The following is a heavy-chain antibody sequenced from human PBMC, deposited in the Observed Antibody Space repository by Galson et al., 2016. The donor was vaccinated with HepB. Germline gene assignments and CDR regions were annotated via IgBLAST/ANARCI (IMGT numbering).Heavy chain of an antibody. CDR3: ARGHCTNAVRYSRPIYYYFYGMDV. V-gene: IGHV1-69*13. J-gene: IGHJ6*02. Sequence: SVKVSCKASGGTLSNYAISWVRQAPGQGLEWMGGIITIFGTPNYAQKFQGRVTITADESTSTAYMELNSLRSEDTAVYYCARGHCTNAVRYSRPIYYYFYGMDVWGQGTTVTVSS. CDR2: IITIFGTP. CDR1: GGTLSNYA. D-gene: IGHD2-8*01.